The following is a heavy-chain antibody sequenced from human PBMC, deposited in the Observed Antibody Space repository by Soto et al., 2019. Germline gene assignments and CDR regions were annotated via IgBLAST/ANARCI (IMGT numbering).Heavy chain of an antibody. V-gene: IGHV3-48*02. Sequence: GGSLRLSCAASGFTFSSYSMNWVRQAPGKGLEWVSYISSSSSTIYYADSVKGRFTISRDNAKNSLYLQMNSLRDEDTAVYYCARVDGYCSGGSCYSPSDYYYGMDVWGQGTTVTVSS. J-gene: IGHJ6*02. CDR3: ARVDGYCSGGSCYSPSDYYYGMDV. CDR1: GFTFSSYS. D-gene: IGHD2-15*01. CDR2: ISSSSSTI.